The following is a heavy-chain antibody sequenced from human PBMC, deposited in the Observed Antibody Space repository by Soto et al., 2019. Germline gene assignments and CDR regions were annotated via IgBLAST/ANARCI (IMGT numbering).Heavy chain of an antibody. CDR2: IYYSGST. D-gene: IGHD5-18*01. CDR1: GGSISSGGYY. CDR3: ARSGYSYGPNPLLY. V-gene: IGHV4-31*03. Sequence: SETLYLTCTVSGGSISSGGYYWSWIRQHPGKGLEWIGYIYYSGSTYYNPSLKSRVTISVDTSKNQFSLKLSSVTAADAAVYYCARSGYSYGPNPLLYWGQGTLVTVS. J-gene: IGHJ4*02.